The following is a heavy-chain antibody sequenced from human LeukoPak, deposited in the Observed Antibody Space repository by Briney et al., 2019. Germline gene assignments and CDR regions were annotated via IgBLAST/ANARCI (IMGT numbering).Heavy chain of an antibody. D-gene: IGHD5-18*01. Sequence: SETLSLTCTVSGGSISSSSYYWGWIRQPPGKGLEWIGSIYYTGSTYYNPSLKSRVTMSVDTSKNQFSLKLNSVTAADTAVYYCARVGSGYSYGPFDYWGQGTLVTVSS. CDR2: IYYTGST. V-gene: IGHV4-39*07. CDR3: ARVGSGYSYGPFDY. CDR1: GGSISSSSYY. J-gene: IGHJ4*02.